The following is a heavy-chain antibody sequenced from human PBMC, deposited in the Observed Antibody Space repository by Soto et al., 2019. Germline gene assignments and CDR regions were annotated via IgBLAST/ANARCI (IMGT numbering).Heavy chain of an antibody. Sequence: QVQLGQSGAEVKKPGASVKVSCKASDYTFNGYGISWVRQAPGQGLEWMGWISAYNGNKKYAQKLQGRVTMTTDTSTSTAYMELRSLRSDDTAVYYCAIDSPPVDYWGQGTLVTVSS. CDR3: AIDSPPVDY. V-gene: IGHV1-18*01. CDR2: ISAYNGNK. CDR1: DYTFNGYG. J-gene: IGHJ4*02.